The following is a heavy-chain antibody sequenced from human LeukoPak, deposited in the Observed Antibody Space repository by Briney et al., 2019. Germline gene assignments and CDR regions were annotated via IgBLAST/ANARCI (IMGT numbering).Heavy chain of an antibody. CDR1: GFTFSSYW. CDR3: ASSDHPYYYYGMDV. V-gene: IGHV3-7*01. Sequence: PGGSLRLSCAASGFTFSSYWISWVRQAPGKGLEWVTNIKQDGSEKYYVDSVKGRFTISRDNAKNSLYLQMNSLRAEDTAVYYCASSDHPYYYYGMDVWGQGTTVTVSS. CDR2: IKQDGSEK. J-gene: IGHJ6*02. D-gene: IGHD1-14*01.